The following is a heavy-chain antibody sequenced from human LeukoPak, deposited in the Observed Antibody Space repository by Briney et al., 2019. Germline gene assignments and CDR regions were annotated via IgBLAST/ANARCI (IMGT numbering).Heavy chain of an antibody. CDR2: ISYSGTT. Sequence: SETLSLTCTVSGGSISSGGYYWSWIRQHPGKGLEWIVYISYSGTTYYNPSLKSRVTISVDTSKNQFSLKLSSVTAADTAVYYCARDYDILSRGWFDPWGQGTLVTVSS. CDR1: GGSISSGGYY. V-gene: IGHV4-31*03. D-gene: IGHD3-9*01. CDR3: ARDYDILSRGWFDP. J-gene: IGHJ5*02.